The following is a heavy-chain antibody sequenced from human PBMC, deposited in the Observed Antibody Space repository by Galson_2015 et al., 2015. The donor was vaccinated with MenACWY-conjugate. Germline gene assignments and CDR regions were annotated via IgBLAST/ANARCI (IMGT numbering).Heavy chain of an antibody. CDR1: GFTFSNYA. J-gene: IGHJ4*01. V-gene: IGHV3-64D*06. Sequence: SLRLSCAASGFTFSNYAMHWVRQAPGKGLEYVSPISSNGGTTYSAYSAKGRFTISRANSKNTLYLQMSRMRAEDTAVYYCVKTKHLQLDCWSHGAPVAVSS. CDR3: VKTKHLQLDC. CDR2: ISSNGGTT. D-gene: IGHD5-24*01.